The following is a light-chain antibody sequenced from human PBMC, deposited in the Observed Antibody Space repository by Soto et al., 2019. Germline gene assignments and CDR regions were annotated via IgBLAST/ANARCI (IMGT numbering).Light chain of an antibody. V-gene: IGKV3D-15*01. CDR1: QSVNIY. Sequence: EIVMTQSPATLSLSPGERATLSCRASQSVNIYLAWYQQKPVQAPRLLIFGASSSATGIPVRFSGSGSGTEFNLTISSLQSEDFAVYCCQQYDGWLRLTYGGGTKVEIK. CDR2: GAS. CDR3: QQYDGWLRLT. J-gene: IGKJ4*01.